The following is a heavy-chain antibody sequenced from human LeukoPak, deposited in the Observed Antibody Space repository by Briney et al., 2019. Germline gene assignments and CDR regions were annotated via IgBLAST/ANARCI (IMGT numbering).Heavy chain of an antibody. CDR3: AREPEPGGLDY. CDR2: ISSGTNM. D-gene: IGHD1-14*01. CDR1: GGSFSGYY. V-gene: IGHV3-69-1*01. Sequence: ETLSLTCAVYGGSFSGYYWSWIRQPPGKGLEWVSSISSGTNMYYADSVKGRFTISRDNAKNSLSLQMNSLRAEDTAVYYCAREPEPGGLDYWGQGTLVTVSS. J-gene: IGHJ4*02.